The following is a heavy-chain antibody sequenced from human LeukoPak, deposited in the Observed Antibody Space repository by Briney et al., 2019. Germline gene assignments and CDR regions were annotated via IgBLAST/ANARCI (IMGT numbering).Heavy chain of an antibody. D-gene: IGHD6-19*01. J-gene: IGHJ4*02. V-gene: IGHV3-30*03. CDR3: AILPIGVAGTMAIGRSPSQDYFDY. Sequence: GGSLRLSCAASGFTFSSYGIHWVRQAPGKGLEWVALISYDGSHTYYIDSVKGRFTISRDNSKNTLYLQMNSLRPEDTALYYCAILPIGVAGTMAIGRSPSQDYFDYWGQGTLVTVSS. CDR1: GFTFSSYG. CDR2: ISYDGSHT.